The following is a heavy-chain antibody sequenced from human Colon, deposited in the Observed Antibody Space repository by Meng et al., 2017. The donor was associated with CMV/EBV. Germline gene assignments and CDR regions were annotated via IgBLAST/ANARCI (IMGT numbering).Heavy chain of an antibody. Sequence: GESLKISCAASGFTFSSYSMNWVRQAPGKGLEWVSSISSSSSYIYYADSVKGRFTISRDNAKNSLYLQMNSLRAEDTAVYYCARSGVGAGDYWGRGTLVTVSS. V-gene: IGHV3-21*01. J-gene: IGHJ4*02. CDR2: ISSSSSYI. D-gene: IGHD1-26*01. CDR1: GFTFSSYS. CDR3: ARSGVGAGDY.